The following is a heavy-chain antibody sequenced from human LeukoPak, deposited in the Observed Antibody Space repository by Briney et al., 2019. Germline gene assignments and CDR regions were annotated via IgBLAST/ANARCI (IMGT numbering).Heavy chain of an antibody. J-gene: IGHJ4*02. CDR3: ARMYSSSVFGFDY. CDR1: GGSISSYY. V-gene: IGHV4-59*01. D-gene: IGHD6-6*01. CDR2: IYYSGST. Sequence: SETLSLTCTVSGGSISSYYWSWIRQPPGKGLEWIGYIYYSGSTNYNPSLKSRVTISVDTSKNQFSLKLSSVTVADTAVYYCARMYSSSVFGFDYWGQGTLVTVSS.